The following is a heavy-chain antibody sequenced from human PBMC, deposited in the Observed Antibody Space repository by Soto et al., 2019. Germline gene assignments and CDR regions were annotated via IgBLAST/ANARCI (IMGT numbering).Heavy chain of an antibody. D-gene: IGHD6-19*01. CDR1: GYTFTNYA. Sequence: QVQLVQSGVEVKKPGASVKVSCKASGYTFTNYAITWVRQAPGQGLEWVGWINGYNGQTNYAQMLESRVAMTTDTSTSTAHMDLRRLRSNATAVYYCARDTGYSSGWGFDYWGQGTLVTVSP. V-gene: IGHV1-18*04. CDR2: INGYNGQT. J-gene: IGHJ4*02. CDR3: ARDTGYSSGWGFDY.